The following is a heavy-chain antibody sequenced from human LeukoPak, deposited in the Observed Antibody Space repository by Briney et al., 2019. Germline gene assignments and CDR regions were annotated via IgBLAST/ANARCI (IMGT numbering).Heavy chain of an antibody. Sequence: PGGSLRLSCAPSGFTFDNYAMHWVRQAPGKGLEWVALISYGGGNIYYADSVQGRFTISRDNSKNTLYLQMNSLRPEDTAVYYCPRVPTFGSGWSQNYFDYWGQGTLVTVSS. CDR2: ISYGGGNI. CDR1: GFTFDNYA. V-gene: IGHV3-30*04. D-gene: IGHD6-19*01. J-gene: IGHJ4*02. CDR3: PRVPTFGSGWSQNYFDY.